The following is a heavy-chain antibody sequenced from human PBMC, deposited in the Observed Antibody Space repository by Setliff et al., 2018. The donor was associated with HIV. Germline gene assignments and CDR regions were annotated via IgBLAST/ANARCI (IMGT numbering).Heavy chain of an antibody. CDR1: GFTFSSYA. V-gene: IGHV3-23*01. D-gene: IGHD6-13*01. Sequence: PGGSLRLSCAASGFTFSSYAMSWVRQAPGKGLEWVSAISGSGGSTYYADSVKGRFTISRDNSKNTLYLQMNSLRAEDTAVYYCAKDHRSSSWYNWFDPWGQGTLVTVSS. CDR3: AKDHRSSSWYNWFDP. CDR2: ISGSGGST. J-gene: IGHJ5*02.